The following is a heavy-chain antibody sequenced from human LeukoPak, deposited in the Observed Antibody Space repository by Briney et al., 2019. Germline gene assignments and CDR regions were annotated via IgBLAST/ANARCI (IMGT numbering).Heavy chain of an antibody. D-gene: IGHD3-3*01. CDR2: ISADNGNT. Sequence: GASVKVSCKASGYTFTNYGINWVRQGPGQGLEWMGWISADNGNTNYAQKFQGRVTMTTDTSTSTAYMELGSLRSDDTAVYYCARNPLGDFWSGFNYYYYMDVWGKGTTVTVSS. V-gene: IGHV1-18*01. CDR1: GYTFTNYG. J-gene: IGHJ6*03. CDR3: ARNPLGDFWSGFNYYYYMDV.